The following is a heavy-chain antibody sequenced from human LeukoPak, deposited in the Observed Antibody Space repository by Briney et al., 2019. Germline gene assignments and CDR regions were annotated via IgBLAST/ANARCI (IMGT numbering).Heavy chain of an antibody. D-gene: IGHD3-10*01. Sequence: SETLSLTCAVYGGSFSGYYWSWIRQPPGKGLEWIGEINHSGSTNYNPSLRSRVTISVDTSKNQFYLKLSSVTAADTAVYYCARRVAGSSNFDYWGQGTLVTVSS. CDR2: INHSGST. CDR3: ARRVAGSSNFDY. J-gene: IGHJ4*02. V-gene: IGHV4-34*01. CDR1: GGSFSGYY.